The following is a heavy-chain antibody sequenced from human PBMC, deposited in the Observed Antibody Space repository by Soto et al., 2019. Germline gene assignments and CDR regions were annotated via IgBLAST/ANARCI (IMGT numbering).Heavy chain of an antibody. J-gene: IGHJ6*02. Sequence: ASVKVSCKASGYTFTSYYMHWVRQAPGQGLERMGIINPSGGSTSYAQKFQGRVTMTRDTSTSTVYMELSSLRSEDTAVYYCARERYYYDSSGYLSGMDVWGQGTTVTVSS. D-gene: IGHD3-22*01. V-gene: IGHV1-46*01. CDR3: ARERYYYDSSGYLSGMDV. CDR1: GYTFTSYY. CDR2: INPSGGST.